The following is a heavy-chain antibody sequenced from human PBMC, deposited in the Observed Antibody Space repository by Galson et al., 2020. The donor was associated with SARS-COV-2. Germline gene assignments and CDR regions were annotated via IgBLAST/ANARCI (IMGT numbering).Heavy chain of an antibody. CDR2: TYYSGST. J-gene: IGHJ6*02. Sequence: ETSATLSLTCTVSGVSISSGGYYWSWVRQHPGKGLEWIGYTYYSGSTYYDPSLKSRVTITVDTSKNQFSLKLSSVTAADTAVYYCARGMTNDGMDVWGQGTTVTVSS. CDR3: ARGMTNDGMDV. CDR1: GVSISSGGYY. V-gene: IGHV4-31*03. D-gene: IGHD2-8*01.